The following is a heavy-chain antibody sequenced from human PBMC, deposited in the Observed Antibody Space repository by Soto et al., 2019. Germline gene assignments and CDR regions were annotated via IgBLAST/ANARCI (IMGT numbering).Heavy chain of an antibody. CDR3: AHSFYKRWFDP. J-gene: IGHJ5*02. CDR1: GFSLSTSGVG. CDR2: IYWNDDK. D-gene: IGHD1-20*01. V-gene: IGHV2-5*01. Sequence: QITLKESGPTLVKPTQTLTLTCTFSGFSLSTSGVGVGWIRQPPGKALEWLALIYWNDDKRYSPSLKSRLTITNDTSKNQVVLTMTNMDPLDTATYYCAHSFYKRWFDPWGQGTLVTVSS.